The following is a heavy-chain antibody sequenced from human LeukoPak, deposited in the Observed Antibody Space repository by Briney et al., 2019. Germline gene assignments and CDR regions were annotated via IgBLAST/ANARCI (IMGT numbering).Heavy chain of an antibody. CDR1: GGTFSSYA. D-gene: IGHD3-10*01. J-gene: IGHJ4*02. Sequence: SVKVSCKASGGTFSSYAISWLRQAPGQGLEWTGGIIPIFGTANYAQKFQGRVTITADESTSTAYMELSSLRCEDTAVYYCARGLGGSGSYYNPLFAYWGQGTLVTVSS. CDR3: ARGLGGSGSYYNPLFAY. V-gene: IGHV1-69*13. CDR2: IIPIFGTA.